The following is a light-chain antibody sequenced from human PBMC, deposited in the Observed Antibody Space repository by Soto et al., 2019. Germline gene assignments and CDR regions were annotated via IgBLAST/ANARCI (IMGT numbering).Light chain of an antibody. V-gene: IGLV2-8*01. Sequence: QSALTQPHSASGSLGQSVTISCTGTRSDIGGYNYVSWYLQYPGKAPKLMIYDVYKRPSGVPDRFSGSKSGNTASLTVSGLQAEDEADYYCSSYAVNNKVVFGGGTKLTVL. CDR3: SSYAVNNKVV. CDR2: DVY. CDR1: RSDIGGYNY. J-gene: IGLJ2*01.